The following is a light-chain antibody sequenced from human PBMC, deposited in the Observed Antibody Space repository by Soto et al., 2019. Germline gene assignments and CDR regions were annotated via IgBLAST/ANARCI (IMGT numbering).Light chain of an antibody. Sequence: QSVLTQPPSVSETPGQRVTISCSGSSSNIGSNTVNWYQQLPGTAPKLLIYNHNQRPSEVPDRFSGSKSGTSASLAISGLQSEDEADYYCAAWDDSLNVVAFGGGTQLTVL. CDR1: SSNIGSNT. CDR3: AAWDDSLNVVA. J-gene: IGLJ2*01. CDR2: NHN. V-gene: IGLV1-44*01.